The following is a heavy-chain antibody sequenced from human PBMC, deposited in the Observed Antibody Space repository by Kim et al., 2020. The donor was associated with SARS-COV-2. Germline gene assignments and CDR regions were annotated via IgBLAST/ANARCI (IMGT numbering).Heavy chain of an antibody. J-gene: IGHJ6*02. V-gene: IGHV5-51*01. CDR3: ARGYSSSWRPYYYYYGMDV. D-gene: IGHD6-13*01. CDR1: GYSFTNYW. Sequence: GESLKISCKGSGYSFTNYWIGWVRQMPGKGLEWMGIIYPGDSDTRYSPSFQGQVTISADKSISTAYLQWSSLKASDTATYYCARGYSSSWRPYYYYYGMDVWGQGTTVTVSS. CDR2: IYPGDSDT.